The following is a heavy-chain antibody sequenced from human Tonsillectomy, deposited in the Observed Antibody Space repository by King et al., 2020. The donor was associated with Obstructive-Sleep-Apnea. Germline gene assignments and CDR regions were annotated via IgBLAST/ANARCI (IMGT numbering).Heavy chain of an antibody. CDR1: GGSISSGGYY. CDR2: IYYSGST. D-gene: IGHD3-10*01. CDR3: AGAPLYYYGSGSHSPRGWFDP. J-gene: IGHJ5*02. V-gene: IGHV4-31*03. Sequence: VQLQESGPGLVKPSQTLSLTCTVSGGSISSGGYYWSWIRQHPGKGLEWIGYIYYSGSTYYNPSLKSRVTISVDTSKNQFSLKLSSVTAADTAVYYCAGAPLYYYGSGSHSPRGWFDPWGQGTLVTVSS.